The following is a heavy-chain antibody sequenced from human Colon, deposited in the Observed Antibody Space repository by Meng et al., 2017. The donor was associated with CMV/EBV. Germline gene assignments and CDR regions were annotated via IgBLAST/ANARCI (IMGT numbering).Heavy chain of an antibody. D-gene: IGHD1-1*01. Sequence: GSLRLSCSVSGGSISSSSHYWVWIRQPPGKGLEWIGSIYYSGNTFYNPSLESRVTISVDTSKNQFSLKLSSVTAADTAVYYCARVRQLEGSSSNYYYYYGMDVWGQGTTVTVSS. J-gene: IGHJ6*02. V-gene: IGHV4-39*07. CDR3: ARVRQLEGSSSNYYYYYGMDV. CDR1: GGSISSSSHY. CDR2: IYYSGNT.